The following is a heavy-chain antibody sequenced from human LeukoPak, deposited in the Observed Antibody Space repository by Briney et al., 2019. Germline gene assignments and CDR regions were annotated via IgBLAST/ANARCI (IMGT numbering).Heavy chain of an antibody. D-gene: IGHD3-9*01. CDR2: IIPILGIA. Sequence: SVKVSCKASGGTFSSYAISWVRQAPGQRLEWMGRIIPILGIANYAQKFQGRVTITADKSTSTAYMELSSLRSEDTAVYYCAAEDEYYDILTGYSRTSGWFDPWGQGTLVTVSS. V-gene: IGHV1-69*04. CDR3: AAEDEYYDILTGYSRTSGWFDP. CDR1: GGTFSSYA. J-gene: IGHJ5*02.